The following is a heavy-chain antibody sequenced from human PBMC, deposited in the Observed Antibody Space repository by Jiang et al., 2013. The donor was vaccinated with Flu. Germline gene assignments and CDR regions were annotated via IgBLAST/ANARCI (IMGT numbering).Heavy chain of an antibody. D-gene: IGHD2-21*01. CDR2: IYYTGTT. J-gene: IGHJ6*02. CDR3: ARDRSNIPAVMDV. Sequence: GLVKPSETLSLTCTVSGGSISSYYWSWIRQPPGKGLEWTGYIYYTGTTNYNPSLKSRVTISGNVSKNQFSLHLTSVTAADTAVYYCARDRSNIPAVMDVWGQGTTVTVSS. CDR1: GGSISSYY. V-gene: IGHV4-59*01.